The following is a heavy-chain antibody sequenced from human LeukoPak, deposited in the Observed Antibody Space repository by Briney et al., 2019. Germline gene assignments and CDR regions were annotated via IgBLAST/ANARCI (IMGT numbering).Heavy chain of an antibody. CDR1: GGSINSYY. V-gene: IGHV4-59*08. Sequence: PSETLSLTCSVSGGSINSYYWSWIRQPPGERLEWIGYIYVSVRTGYSPSLTSRITISGDTSKNQISLNLRSVTAADTAVYYCARHDGSSWSYWGPGILVTVSA. CDR3: ARHDGSSWSY. J-gene: IGHJ1*01. D-gene: IGHD6-13*01. CDR2: IYVSVRT.